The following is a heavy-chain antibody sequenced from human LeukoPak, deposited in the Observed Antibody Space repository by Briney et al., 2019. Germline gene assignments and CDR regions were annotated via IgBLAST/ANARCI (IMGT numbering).Heavy chain of an antibody. CDR1: GGSISSGGYS. J-gene: IGHJ6*02. CDR3: ARESIAVAGTGGSFYYYGMDV. V-gene: IGHV4-30-2*01. D-gene: IGHD6-19*01. Sequence: SQTLSLTCAVSGGSISSGGYSWSWIRQPPGKGLEWIGYIYHSGSTYYNPSLKSRVTISVDRSKNQFSLKLSSVTAADTAVYYCARESIAVAGTGGSFYYYGMDVWGQGTTVTVSS. CDR2: IYHSGST.